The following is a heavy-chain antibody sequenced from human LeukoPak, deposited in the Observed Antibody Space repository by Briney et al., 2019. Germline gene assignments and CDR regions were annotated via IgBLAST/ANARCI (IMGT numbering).Heavy chain of an antibody. CDR2: ISGSGGST. J-gene: IGHJ5*02. D-gene: IGHD3-3*01. CDR1: GFTFSSYA. V-gene: IGHV3-23*01. Sequence: PGGSLRLSCAASGFTFSSYAMSWVRQAPGKGLEWVSAISGSGGSTYYADSVKGRFTISRDNSKNTLYLQMNSLRAEDTAVYYCAKDRADYDFWSGYYTGQEDDWFDPWGQGTLVTVSS. CDR3: AKDRADYDFWSGYYTGQEDDWFDP.